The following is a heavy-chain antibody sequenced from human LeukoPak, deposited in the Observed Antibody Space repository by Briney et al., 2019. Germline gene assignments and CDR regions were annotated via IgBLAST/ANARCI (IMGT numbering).Heavy chain of an antibody. CDR3: ARDRAREADYFDY. CDR1: GYTFTSYY. Sequence: ASVKVSCKASGYTFTSYYMHWVRQAPGQGLEWMGIINPSGGSTSYAQKFQGRVTMTTDTSTSTAYMELRSLRSDDTAVYYCARDRAREADYFDYWGQGTLVTVSS. D-gene: IGHD6-6*01. CDR2: INPSGGST. J-gene: IGHJ4*02. V-gene: IGHV1-46*01.